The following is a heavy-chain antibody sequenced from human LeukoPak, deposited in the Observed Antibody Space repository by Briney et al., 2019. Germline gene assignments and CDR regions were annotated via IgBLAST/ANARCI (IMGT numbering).Heavy chain of an antibody. CDR2: TNHSGST. D-gene: IGHD6-6*01. V-gene: IGHV4-34*01. Sequence: PSETLSLTCAVYGGPFSGYYWSWIRQPPGKGLEWIGETNHSGSTNYNPSLKSRVTISVDTSKNQFSLKLSSVTAADTAVYYCARGIAARPLYYYYYYMDVWGKGTTVTVSS. J-gene: IGHJ6*03. CDR1: GGPFSGYY. CDR3: ARGIAARPLYYYYYYMDV.